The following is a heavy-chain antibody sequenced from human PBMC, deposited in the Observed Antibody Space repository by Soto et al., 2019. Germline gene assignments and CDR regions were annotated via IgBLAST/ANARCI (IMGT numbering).Heavy chain of an antibody. Sequence: QVQMMQSGAEVKEPGASVKVSCKASGYVFTKYPIAWLRQAPGQGLEWMGNNDNTNYGKNFQGRLTLTTDTSTSTSYMELRDLRSDDTAVYYCARQGSYWGQGTLVAVSS. V-gene: IGHV1-18*01. J-gene: IGHJ4*02. CDR2: NNDNT. CDR3: ARQGSY. CDR1: GYVFTKYP.